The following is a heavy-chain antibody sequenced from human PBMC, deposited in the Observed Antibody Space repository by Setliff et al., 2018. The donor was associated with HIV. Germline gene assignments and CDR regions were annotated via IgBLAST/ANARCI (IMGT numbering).Heavy chain of an antibody. J-gene: IGHJ5*02. CDR1: GGSITSGNYY. D-gene: IGHD6-19*01. Sequence: PSETLSLTCRVYGGSITSGNYYWGWIRQAPGKGLEWIASMIYGGDTWYNPSLKSRVTIYVGTANNEISLRLSSVTAEDTAVYRCARPHSGRGGGAWFDPWGQGIQVTVS. CDR3: ARPHSGRGGGAWFDP. V-gene: IGHV4-39*01. CDR2: MIYGGDT.